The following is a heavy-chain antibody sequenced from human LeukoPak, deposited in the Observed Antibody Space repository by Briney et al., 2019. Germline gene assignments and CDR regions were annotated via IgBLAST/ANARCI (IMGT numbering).Heavy chain of an antibody. V-gene: IGHV3-23*01. J-gene: IGHJ4*02. CDR3: AKGSRSIAVDNLCDY. CDR2: ISSSGGST. D-gene: IGHD6-19*01. CDR1: GFTFSSAA. Sequence: LPGGSLRLSCAASGFTFSSAAMSWVRQAPGKGLEWVSIISSSGGSTYYADSVKGRFIISRDNSKNTLYLQMNSLRAEDTAVYYCAKGSRSIAVDNLCDYWGQGSLVTVSS.